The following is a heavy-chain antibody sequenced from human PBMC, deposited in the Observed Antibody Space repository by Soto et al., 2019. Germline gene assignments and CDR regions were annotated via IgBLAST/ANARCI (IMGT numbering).Heavy chain of an antibody. J-gene: IGHJ6*02. D-gene: IGHD2-2*01. V-gene: IGHV3-30-3*01. CDR2: ISYDGSNK. CDR3: ARGEDIVVVPAAVHYYYYGMDV. CDR1: GFTFSSYA. Sequence: GGSLRLSCAASGFTFSSYAMHWVRQAPGKGLEWVAVISYDGSNKYYADSVKGRFTISRDNSKNTLYLQMNSLRAEDTAVYYCARGEDIVVVPAAVHYYYYGMDVWGQGTTVTVSS.